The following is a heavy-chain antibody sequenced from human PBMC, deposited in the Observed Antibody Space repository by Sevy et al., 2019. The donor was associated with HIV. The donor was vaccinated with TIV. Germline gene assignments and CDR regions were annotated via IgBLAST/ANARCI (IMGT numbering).Heavy chain of an antibody. CDR2: IRRNSHEPYGGTT. D-gene: IGHD5-12*01. J-gene: IGHJ4*02. CDR3: TRPLATADTPEYFFDY. Sequence: QPGGSLRLSCTSSGFTFGDYAMSWFRQAPGKGLEWVAFIRRNSHEPYGGTTEYAASVKGRFTISRDDSKSIAYLQMNSLKTEDTAVYYCTRPLATADTPEYFFDYWGQGILVTVSS. CDR1: GFTFGDYA. V-gene: IGHV3-49*03.